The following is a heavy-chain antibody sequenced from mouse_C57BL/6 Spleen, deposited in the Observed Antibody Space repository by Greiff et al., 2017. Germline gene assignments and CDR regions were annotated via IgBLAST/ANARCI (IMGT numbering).Heavy chain of an antibody. D-gene: IGHD3-2*02. CDR2: IHPNSGST. Sequence: QVQLQQPGAELVKPGASVKLSCKASGYTFTSYWMHWVKQRPGQGLEWIGMIHPNSGSTNYNEKFKSKATLTVDKSSSTAYMQLSSLTSEDSAVYYCARWETAQSHCDYWGQGTTLTVSS. CDR1: GYTFTSYW. V-gene: IGHV1-64*01. J-gene: IGHJ2*01. CDR3: ARWETAQSHCDY.